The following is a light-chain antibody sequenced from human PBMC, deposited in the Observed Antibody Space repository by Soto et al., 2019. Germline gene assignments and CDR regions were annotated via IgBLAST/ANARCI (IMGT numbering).Light chain of an antibody. Sequence: QSALTQPASVSGSPGQSITISCTGTSSDVGGYDYVSWYQQYPSKAPKLMIYEVSSRPSGVSNRFSGSKSGNTASLTISGLQAEDEADYYCSSFGGTIRVFGGGTKLTVL. CDR3: SSFGGTIRV. V-gene: IGLV2-14*01. CDR2: EVS. CDR1: SSDVGGYDY. J-gene: IGLJ2*01.